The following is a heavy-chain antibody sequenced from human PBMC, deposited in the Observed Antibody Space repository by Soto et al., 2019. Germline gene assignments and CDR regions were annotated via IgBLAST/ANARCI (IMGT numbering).Heavy chain of an antibody. D-gene: IGHD2-2*01. V-gene: IGHV3-66*01. CDR2: SYSAGSP. J-gene: IGHJ6*03. CDR3: ARDTRYCSSASCPYYYMDV. Sequence: EVQLVESGGGLVQPGGSLRLSCAASGFTVSRNYMNWVRQAPGKGLEWVSVSYSAGSPYYADSVQGRFTISRDNSKNTLHLQMTSLRSEDTAVYYCARDTRYCSSASCPYYYMDVWGKGTTVTVSS. CDR1: GFTVSRNY.